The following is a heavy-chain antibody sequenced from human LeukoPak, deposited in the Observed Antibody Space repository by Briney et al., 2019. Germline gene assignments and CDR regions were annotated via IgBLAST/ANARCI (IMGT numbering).Heavy chain of an antibody. CDR1: GGSFSGYY. D-gene: IGHD3-10*01. CDR2: INHSGST. CDR3: AKHYMGSSYNRALDY. V-gene: IGHV4-34*01. Sequence: SETLSLTCAVYGGSFSGYYWSWIRQPPGKGLEWIGEINHSGSTNYNPSLKSRVTISVDTSKNQFSLKLSSVTAADTAIYYCAKHYMGSSYNRALDYWGQGTLVTVSS. J-gene: IGHJ4*02.